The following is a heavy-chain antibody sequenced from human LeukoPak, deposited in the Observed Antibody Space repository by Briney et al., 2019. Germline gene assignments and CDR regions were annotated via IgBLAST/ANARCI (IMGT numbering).Heavy chain of an antibody. CDR2: IKQDGTEK. CDR3: ARERGSGSYHPFDP. D-gene: IGHD3-10*01. Sequence: GGSLRLSCAASGFTFSSYWMSWVRQAPGKGLEWVANIKQDGTEKYYVDSVKGRFTISRDNAKNSLYLEMNSLRAEDTAVYYCARERGSGSYHPFDPWGQGTLATVSS. V-gene: IGHV3-7*01. CDR1: GFTFSSYW. J-gene: IGHJ5*02.